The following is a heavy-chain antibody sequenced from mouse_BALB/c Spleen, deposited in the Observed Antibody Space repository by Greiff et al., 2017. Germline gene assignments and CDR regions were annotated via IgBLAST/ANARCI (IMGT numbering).Heavy chain of an antibody. D-gene: IGHD2-14*01. J-gene: IGHJ4*01. CDR1: GFTFSSFG. CDR3: ARSGRYGGYAMDY. Sequence: DVKLVESGGGLVQPGGSRKLSCAASGFTFSSFGMHWVRQAPEKGLEWVAYISSGSSTIYYADTVKGRFTISRDNPKNTLFLQMTSLRSEDTAMYYCARSGRYGGYAMDYWGQGTSDTVSS. V-gene: IGHV5-17*02. CDR2: ISSGSSTI.